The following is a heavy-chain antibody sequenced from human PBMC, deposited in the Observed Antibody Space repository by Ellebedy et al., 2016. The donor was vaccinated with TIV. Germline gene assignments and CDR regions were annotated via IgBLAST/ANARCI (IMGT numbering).Heavy chain of an antibody. J-gene: IGHJ4*02. Sequence: GESLKISXAASGFTFSSYSMDWVRQAPGKGLEWVSSISSSSSYIYYADSVKGRFTISRDNAKNSLYLQMNSLRAEDTAVYYCYSGGYWGQGTLVTVSS. CDR2: ISSSSSYI. CDR3: YSGGY. D-gene: IGHD2-21*01. CDR1: GFTFSSYS. V-gene: IGHV3-21*01.